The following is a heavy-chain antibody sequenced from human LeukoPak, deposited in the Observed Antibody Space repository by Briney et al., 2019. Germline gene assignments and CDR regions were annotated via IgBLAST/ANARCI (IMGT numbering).Heavy chain of an antibody. J-gene: IGHJ3*02. CDR2: ISWNSGSI. Sequence: GGSLRLSCAASGFTFDDYAMHWVRQAPGKGLEWVSGISWNSGSIGYADSVKGRFTISRDNAKNSLYLQMNSLRAEDTALYYCAKGLSRNDAFDIWGQGTTVTVSS. CDR1: GFTFDDYA. CDR3: AKGLSRNDAFDI. V-gene: IGHV3-9*01.